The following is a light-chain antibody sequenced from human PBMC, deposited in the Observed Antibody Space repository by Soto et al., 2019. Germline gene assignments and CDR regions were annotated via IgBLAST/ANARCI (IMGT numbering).Light chain of an antibody. CDR2: GAS. V-gene: IGKV3-20*01. CDR1: QSVSSSY. J-gene: IGKJ1*01. Sequence: IVFTQSPGTLSFSPGERAPPSCRARQSVSSSYLAWYQQKPGQAPRLLIYGASSRATVIPDRFSGSGSGTDFTLTISRLEPEDFAVYYCQQYGSSPSWTFGQGTKVDIK. CDR3: QQYGSSPSWT.